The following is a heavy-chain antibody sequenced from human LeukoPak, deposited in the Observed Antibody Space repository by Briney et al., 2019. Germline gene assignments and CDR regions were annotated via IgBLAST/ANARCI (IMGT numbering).Heavy chain of an antibody. J-gene: IGHJ4*02. CDR3: ARDGYRGSPGDY. Sequence: ASVKVSCKDSGYTFTSYGIRWVRQAPGQRLEWMGWISAYNGNTNYAQKLQGRVTMTTDTSTSTAYMELRSLRSDDTAVYYCARDGYRGSPGDYWGQGTLVTVSS. CDR1: GYTFTSYG. CDR2: ISAYNGNT. D-gene: IGHD1-26*01. V-gene: IGHV1-18*01.